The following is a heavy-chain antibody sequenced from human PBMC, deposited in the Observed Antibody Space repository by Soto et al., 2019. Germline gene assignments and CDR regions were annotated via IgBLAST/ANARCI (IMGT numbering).Heavy chain of an antibody. CDR3: AHSRTGDGLDY. CDR1: GFSLSTSGVG. CDR2: IYWDGDE. Sequence: QITLKESGPTLVKPTQTLKLTCTFSGFSLSTSGVGVGWIRQPPGKALEWLALIYWDGDERYSPSLRSRVTITKDTSKNQVVLTMTNIDPVDTATYYCAHSRTGDGLDYWGQGTLVTVSS. V-gene: IGHV2-5*02. J-gene: IGHJ4*02. D-gene: IGHD7-27*01.